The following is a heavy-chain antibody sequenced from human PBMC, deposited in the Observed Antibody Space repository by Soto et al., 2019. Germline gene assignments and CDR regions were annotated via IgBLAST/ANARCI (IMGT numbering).Heavy chain of an antibody. CDR2: IIPIFGTA. CDR3: AKGSREGPEWGEQPMRLANYYFDY. D-gene: IGHD3-16*01. V-gene: IGHV1-69*13. J-gene: IGHJ4*02. CDR1: GGTFSSYA. Sequence: SVKVSCKASGGTFSSYAISWVRQAPGQGLEWMGGIIPIFGTANYAQKFQGRVTITADESTSTAYMELNSLRAEDTAVYYCAKGSREGPEWGEQPMRLANYYFDYWGQGTLVTVSS.